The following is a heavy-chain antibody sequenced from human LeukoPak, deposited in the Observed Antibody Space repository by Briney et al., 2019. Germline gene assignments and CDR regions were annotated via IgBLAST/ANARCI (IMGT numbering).Heavy chain of an antibody. V-gene: IGHV4-34*01. CDR2: INHSGST. J-gene: IGHJ4*02. Sequence: PSETLSLTCAVYGGSFSGYYWSWIRQPPGKGLEWIGEINHSGSTNYNPSLKSRVTISVDTSKNQFSLKLRSVTAAETAVYYCARGPQVNRNYYFDSWGQGTLVTVSS. CDR1: GGSFSGYY. CDR3: ARGPQVNRNYYFDS. D-gene: IGHD1-7*01.